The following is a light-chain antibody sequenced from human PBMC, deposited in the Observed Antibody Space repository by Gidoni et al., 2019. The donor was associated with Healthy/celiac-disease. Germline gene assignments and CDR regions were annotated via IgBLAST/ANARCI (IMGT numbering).Light chain of an antibody. J-gene: IGKJ2*04. CDR3: QQYGSSPGS. CDR2: GAS. Sequence: DSVLTQSTGTLSLSPGERATLHCRASPSVSSSYLAWYQQKPGQAPRLLIYGASSRATGIPDRFSGSGSGTDFTLTISRLEPEDFAVYYCQQYGSSPGSFGQGTKLEIK. V-gene: IGKV3-20*01. CDR1: PSVSSSY.